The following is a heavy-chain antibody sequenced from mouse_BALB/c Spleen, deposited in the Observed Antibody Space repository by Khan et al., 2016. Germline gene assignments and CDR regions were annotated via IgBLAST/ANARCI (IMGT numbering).Heavy chain of an antibody. CDR1: GYSITSGYG. CDR3: ARTARITY. D-gene: IGHD1-2*01. Sequence: EVQLQESGPGLVKPSQSLSLTCTVTGYSITSGYGWNWIRQFPGNKLEWLGYISYSGSTNYNPSLKSRISITRDTSKNQFSLQLNSVTTEDTATYYCARTARITYWGQGTTLTVSS. CDR2: ISYSGST. V-gene: IGHV3-2*02. J-gene: IGHJ2*01.